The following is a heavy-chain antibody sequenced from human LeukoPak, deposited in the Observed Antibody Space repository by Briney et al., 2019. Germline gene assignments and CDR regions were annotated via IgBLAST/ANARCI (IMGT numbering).Heavy chain of an antibody. CDR1: GFTFSSYS. CDR2: ISSSSSTI. CDR3: AREGHYCSGGSCYWFDYYYYMDV. J-gene: IGHJ6*03. D-gene: IGHD2-15*01. V-gene: IGHV3-48*01. Sequence: PGGSLRLSCAASGFTFSSYSMNWVRQAPGKGLEWVSYISSSSSTIYYADSVKGRFTISRDNAKNSLYLQMNSLRAEDTAVYYCAREGHYCSGGSCYWFDYYYYMDVWGKGTTVTVSS.